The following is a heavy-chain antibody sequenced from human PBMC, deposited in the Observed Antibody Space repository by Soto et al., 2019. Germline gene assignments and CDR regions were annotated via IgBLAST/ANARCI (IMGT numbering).Heavy chain of an antibody. CDR3: AREVVSDYAAVDY. J-gene: IGHJ4*02. CDR1: GFTFSLYG. Sequence: QVQLVESGGGVVQPGRSLRLSCAASGFTFSLYGMHWVRQAPGKGLEWVAIIWYDGSDKYYAKSVKGRFTISRDNSKDTLYLQMNSLRAEDTAVYYCAREVVSDYAAVDYWGQGTLVTVSS. CDR2: IWYDGSDK. D-gene: IGHD5-12*01. V-gene: IGHV3-33*01.